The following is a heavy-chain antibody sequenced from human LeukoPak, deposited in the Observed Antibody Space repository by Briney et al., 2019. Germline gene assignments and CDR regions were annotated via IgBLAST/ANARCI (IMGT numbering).Heavy chain of an antibody. D-gene: IGHD6-6*01. CDR3: ARRGASSSEEY. CDR2: IYYSGST. Sequence: SETLSLTCTVSGGSISSSSYYWGWIRQPPGKGLEWIGSIYYSGSTYYNPSLKSRVTISVDTSKNQFSLKLSSVTAADTAVYYCARRGASSSEEYWGQGALVIVSS. J-gene: IGHJ4*02. V-gene: IGHV4-39*01. CDR1: GGSISSSSYY.